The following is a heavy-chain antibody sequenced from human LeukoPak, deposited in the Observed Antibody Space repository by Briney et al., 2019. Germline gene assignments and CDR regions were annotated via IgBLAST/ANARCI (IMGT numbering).Heavy chain of an antibody. CDR2: ISWNSGSI. CDR1: GFTFDDYA. Sequence: GGSLRLSCAASGFTFDDYAMHWVRQAPGKGLEWVSGISWNSGSIGYADSVKGRFTISRDNAKNSLYLQMNSLRAEDTALYYCAKGLEWEPTRYYFDYWGQGTLVTVSS. V-gene: IGHV3-9*01. J-gene: IGHJ4*02. D-gene: IGHD1-26*01. CDR3: AKGLEWEPTRYYFDY.